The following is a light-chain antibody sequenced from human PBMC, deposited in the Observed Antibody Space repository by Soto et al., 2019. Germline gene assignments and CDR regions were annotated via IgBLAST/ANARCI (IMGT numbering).Light chain of an antibody. Sequence: QTVVIQESSLSVSPGGTVTLTCGLRSAPISTTYYPAWYQQTPGQAPRTLIYSTNTRSSGVPDRFSGSIRGNKAALTITGAQAEDEAEYHCLLSFSGDNDVFGTGTKVTVL. V-gene: IGLV8-61*01. CDR2: STN. CDR3: LLSFSGDNDV. CDR1: SAPISTTYY. J-gene: IGLJ1*01.